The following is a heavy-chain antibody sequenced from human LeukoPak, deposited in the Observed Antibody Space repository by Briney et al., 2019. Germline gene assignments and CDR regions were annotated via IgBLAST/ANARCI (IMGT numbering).Heavy chain of an antibody. J-gene: IGHJ5*02. V-gene: IGHV4-34*01. D-gene: IGHD6-13*01. CDR3: ARVFFVGIAAAGYLT. CDR2: INHSGST. Sequence: SETLSLTCAVYGGSFSGYYWSWIRQPPGKGLEWIGEINHSGSTNYNPSLKSRVTISVDTSKNQFSLKLSSVTAADTAVYYCARVFFVGIAAAGYLTWGQGTLVTVSS. CDR1: GGSFSGYY.